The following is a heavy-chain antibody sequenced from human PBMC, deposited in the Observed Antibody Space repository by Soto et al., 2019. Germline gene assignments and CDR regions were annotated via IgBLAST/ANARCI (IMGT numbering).Heavy chain of an antibody. J-gene: IGHJ6*02. Sequence: EVQLVESGGGLVKPGGSLRLSCAASGFTFSSYSMNWVRQAPGKGLEWVSSTSSSSSYIYYADSVKGRFTISRDNAKKSLYLQMNSLRAEDTAVYYCARDQLSSSWDYYYYYGMDVWGQGTTVTVSS. V-gene: IGHV3-21*01. CDR1: GFTFSSYS. CDR2: TSSSSSYI. D-gene: IGHD6-13*01. CDR3: ARDQLSSSWDYYYYYGMDV.